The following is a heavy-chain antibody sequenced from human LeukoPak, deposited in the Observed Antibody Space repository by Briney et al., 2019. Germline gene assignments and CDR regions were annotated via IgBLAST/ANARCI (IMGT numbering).Heavy chain of an antibody. D-gene: IGHD2-2*01. CDR3: ARDGKFCNSSSCYLRGIHWFDP. Sequence: ASVKVSCKASGYTFTSYDIHWVRQATGQGLEWMGRMNPNSGNAGYAQKFRGRITMARNTSITTAYMELSSLRSEDTAVYYCARDGKFCNSSSCYLRGIHWFDPWGQGTLVTVSS. CDR2: MNPNSGNA. J-gene: IGHJ5*02. V-gene: IGHV1-8*01. CDR1: GYTFTSYD.